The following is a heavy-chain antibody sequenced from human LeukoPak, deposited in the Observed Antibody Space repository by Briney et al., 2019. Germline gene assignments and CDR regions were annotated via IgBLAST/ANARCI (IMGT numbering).Heavy chain of an antibody. CDR1: GYTLTELS. Sequence: VASVKASCTVSGYTLTELSMRWVRQAPGKGLEWMGGFDPEDGETIYAQKFQGRVTMTEDTSTDTAYMELSSLRSEDTAVYYCATDTHDFWSEPTVNFDYWGQGTLVTVSS. V-gene: IGHV1-24*01. D-gene: IGHD3-3*01. J-gene: IGHJ4*02. CDR2: FDPEDGET. CDR3: ATDTHDFWSEPTVNFDY.